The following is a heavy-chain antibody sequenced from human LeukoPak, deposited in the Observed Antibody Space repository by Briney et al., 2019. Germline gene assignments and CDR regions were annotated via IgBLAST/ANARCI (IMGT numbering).Heavy chain of an antibody. D-gene: IGHD6-13*01. Sequence: GGSVRLSCEVSGFTFSSYGMSWVRQAPGKGLEWVATISSSSSFIFYAGSMKGRFTISGDNAKNSLFLQMNNLRAEDTAVYFCARSPWGFSISWYFEHWGQGTLVIVSS. CDR2: ISSSSSFI. CDR3: ARSPWGFSISWYFEH. J-gene: IGHJ1*01. CDR1: GFTFSSYG. V-gene: IGHV3-21*06.